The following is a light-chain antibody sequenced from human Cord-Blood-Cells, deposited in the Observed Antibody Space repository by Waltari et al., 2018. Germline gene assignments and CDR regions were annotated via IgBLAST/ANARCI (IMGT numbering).Light chain of an antibody. J-gene: IGKJ1*01. V-gene: IGKV1-8*01. Sequence: AIRLTQSPSSFSASTGDSVTITCRASQGTSSYLAWYQQKPGKAPKLLIYAASTLQSGVPSRFSGSGSGTDFTLTISCLQSEDFATYYCQQYYSYPRTFGQGTKVEIK. CDR3: QQYYSYPRT. CDR2: AAS. CDR1: QGTSSY.